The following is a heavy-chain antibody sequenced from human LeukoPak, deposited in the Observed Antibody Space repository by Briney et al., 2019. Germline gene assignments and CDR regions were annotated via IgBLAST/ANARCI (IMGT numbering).Heavy chain of an antibody. D-gene: IGHD1-1*01. J-gene: IGHJ6*02. CDR3: AKGAGTFGYGMDV. Sequence: PGRSLRLSCAASGFTFSSYAMHWVRQAPGKGLEWVAVISYDGSNKYYADSVKGRFTISRDNSKNTLYLQMNSLRAEDTAVYYCAKGAGTFGYGMDVWGQGTTVTVSS. CDR1: GFTFSSYA. V-gene: IGHV3-30*04. CDR2: ISYDGSNK.